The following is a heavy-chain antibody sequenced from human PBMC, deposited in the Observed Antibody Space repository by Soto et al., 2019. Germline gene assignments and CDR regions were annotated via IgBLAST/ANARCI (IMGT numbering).Heavy chain of an antibody. CDR2: IYYSGST. CDR3: ARGGYDFWSGYYRYFDY. J-gene: IGHJ4*02. D-gene: IGHD3-3*01. CDR1: GGSISSDDYY. V-gene: IGHV4-30-4*01. Sequence: QVQLQESGPGLVKPSQTLSLTCTVSGGSISSDDYYWSWIRQPPGKGLEWIGYIYYSGSTYYNPSLKSRVTISVDTSKNQFSLKLSSVTAADTAVYYCARGGYDFWSGYYRYFDYWGQGTLVTVSS.